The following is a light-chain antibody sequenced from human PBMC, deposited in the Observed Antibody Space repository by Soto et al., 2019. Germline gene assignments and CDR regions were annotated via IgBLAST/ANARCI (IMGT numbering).Light chain of an antibody. V-gene: IGLV2-14*03. Sequence: QSVLTQPASVSGSPGQSITISCTGTSSDVGGYNFVSWYQQHPGKAPKFIIYDVRNRPSGVSNRFSGSRSGNTASLTISGRQAEDEADYYCRSYTSSSTVIFGGGTKLTVL. CDR1: SSDVGGYNF. J-gene: IGLJ2*01. CDR2: DVR. CDR3: RSYTSSSTVI.